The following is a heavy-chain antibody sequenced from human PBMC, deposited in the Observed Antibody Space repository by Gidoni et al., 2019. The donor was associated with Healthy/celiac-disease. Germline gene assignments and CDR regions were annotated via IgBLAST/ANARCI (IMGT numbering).Heavy chain of an antibody. J-gene: IGHJ4*02. V-gene: IGHV1-46*03. Sequence: QVQLVQSGAEVKKPGASVKVSCTASGYTFTRYDMHWVRQAPGQGLEWMGIINPSGGSTSYAQKFQGRVTMTRDTSTSTVYMELSSLRSEDTAVYYCARGRWIQLWFNFALFDYWGQGTLVTVSS. D-gene: IGHD5-18*01. CDR3: ARGRWIQLWFNFALFDY. CDR1: GYTFTRYD. CDR2: INPSGGST.